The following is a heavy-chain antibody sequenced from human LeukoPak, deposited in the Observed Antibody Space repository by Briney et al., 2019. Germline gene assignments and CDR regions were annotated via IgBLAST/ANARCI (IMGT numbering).Heavy chain of an antibody. CDR3: AELGITMIGGV. CDR1: GFTFSSYE. J-gene: IGHJ6*04. V-gene: IGHV3-48*03. CDR2: ISSSGSTI. D-gene: IGHD3-10*02. Sequence: GGSLRLSCAASGFTFSSYEMNWVRQAPGKGLEWVSYISSSGSTIYYADSVKGRFTISRGNAKNSPYLQMNSLRAEDTAVYYCAELGITMIGGVWGKGTTVTISS.